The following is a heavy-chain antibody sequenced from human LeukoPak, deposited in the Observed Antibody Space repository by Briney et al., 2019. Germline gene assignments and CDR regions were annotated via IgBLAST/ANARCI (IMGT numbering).Heavy chain of an antibody. CDR2: IYHSGST. V-gene: IGHV4-38-2*02. CDR3: ARKREEAAGFYYYYYYMDV. D-gene: IGHD6-13*01. Sequence: PSETLSLTCTVSGYSISSGYYWGWIRQPPGKGLEWIGSIYHSGSTYYNPSLKSRVTISVDTSKNQFSLKLSSVTAADTAVYYCARKREEAAGFYYYYYYMDVWGKGTTVTVFS. CDR1: GYSISSGYY. J-gene: IGHJ6*03.